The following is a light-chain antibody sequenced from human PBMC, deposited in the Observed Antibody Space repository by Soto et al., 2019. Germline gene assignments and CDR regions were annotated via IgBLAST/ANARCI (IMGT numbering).Light chain of an antibody. CDR1: SSDVGGYNF. CDR2: DVS. V-gene: IGLV2-11*01. Sequence: QSVLTQPRSVSESPGQSVTISCTGTSSDVGGYNFVSWYQQYPGKAPKLMIYDVSKRPSGAPDRFSGSKSGNTASLTISGLQAEDEADYYCCSYAGSYAYVFGTGTKVTV. J-gene: IGLJ1*01. CDR3: CSYAGSYAYV.